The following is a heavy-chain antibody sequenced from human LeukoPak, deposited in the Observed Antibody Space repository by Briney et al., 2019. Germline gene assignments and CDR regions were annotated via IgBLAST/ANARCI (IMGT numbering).Heavy chain of an antibody. CDR3: ARDSDSNFDY. CDR2: ISLSSTTI. J-gene: IGHJ4*02. V-gene: IGHV3-48*01. CDR1: GFTFSIYN. D-gene: IGHD5-18*01. Sequence: GGSLRLSCAASGFTFSIYNMNWVRQAPGKGLEWVSYISLSSTTIYYADSVKGRFTISRDNAKNSLYLQMNSLRAEDTAVYYCARDSDSNFDYWGQGTLVTVSS.